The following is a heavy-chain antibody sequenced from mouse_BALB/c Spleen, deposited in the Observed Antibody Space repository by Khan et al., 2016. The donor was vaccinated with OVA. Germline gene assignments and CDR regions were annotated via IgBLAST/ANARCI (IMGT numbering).Heavy chain of an antibody. D-gene: IGHD2-14*01. CDR2: IWSGGNT. Sequence: QVQLKETGPGLVQPSQSLSITCTVAGFSLTTYGVHWVRQSPGKGLEWLGLIWSGGNTDYTAPFMFRLSISKDDSKRPVFLKRISVNNDDTAIYYLAIPSYMYDFTDCGHGTLVTVSA. V-gene: IGHV2-2*01. CDR3: AIPSYMYDFTD. CDR1: GFSLTTYG. J-gene: IGHJ3*01.